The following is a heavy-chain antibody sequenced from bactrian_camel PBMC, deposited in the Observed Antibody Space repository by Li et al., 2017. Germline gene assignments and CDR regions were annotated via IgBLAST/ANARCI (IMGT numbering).Heavy chain of an antibody. D-gene: IGHD1*01. V-gene: IGHV3S40*01. CDR2: IYSDDGTT. Sequence: DVQLVESGGGSVQAGGSLTLSCHYSGYTGRRGCVGWYRQAPGNECEMVATIYSDDGTTYYADSVKGRLTISEQTAVADLVYLEMTNLSPEDTAMYYCAPAPWRGPISGCEQETQGTQVTVS. CDR1: GYTGRRGC. J-gene: IGHJ4*01.